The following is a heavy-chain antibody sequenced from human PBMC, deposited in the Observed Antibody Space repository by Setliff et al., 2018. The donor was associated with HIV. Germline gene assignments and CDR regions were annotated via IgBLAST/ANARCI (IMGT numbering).Heavy chain of an antibody. D-gene: IGHD1-26*01. CDR3: ATDSNFGGIVTPWDY. J-gene: IGHJ4*02. Sequence: GASVKVSCKASGYTFTGYARQGVRQAPGQRLEWMGRINPSGGSTNYARKLQGRVTMTTDTSTDTAYMELSSLRSEDTAVYYCATDSNFGGIVTPWDYWGQGTLVTVSS. V-gene: IGHV1-46*01. CDR2: INPSGGST. CDR1: GYTFTGYA.